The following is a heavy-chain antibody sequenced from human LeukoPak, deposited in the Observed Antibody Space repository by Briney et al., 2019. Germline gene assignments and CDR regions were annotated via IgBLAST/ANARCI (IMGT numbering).Heavy chain of an antibody. CDR2: ISAYNGNT. Sequence: ASVKVSCKASGYTFTSYGISWVRQAPGQGLEWMGWISAYNGNTNYAQKLQGRVTMTTDTSTSTAYMELRSLRSGDTAVYYCAREYSSGGPLDYWGQGTLVTVSS. V-gene: IGHV1-18*01. D-gene: IGHD6-19*01. CDR3: AREYSSGGPLDY. J-gene: IGHJ4*02. CDR1: GYTFTSYG.